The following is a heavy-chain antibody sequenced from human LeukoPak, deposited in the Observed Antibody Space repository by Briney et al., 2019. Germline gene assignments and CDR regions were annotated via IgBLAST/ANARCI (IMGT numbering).Heavy chain of an antibody. CDR1: GLTFSSYA. D-gene: IGHD6-19*01. Sequence: GGSLRLSCAASGLTFSSYAMSWVRQAPGKGLEWVSAISGSGGSTYYADSVKGRFTISRDNSKNTLYLQMNSLRAEDTAVYYCARSSGWYISDYWGQGTLVTVSS. J-gene: IGHJ4*02. CDR3: ARSSGWYISDY. CDR2: ISGSGGST. V-gene: IGHV3-23*01.